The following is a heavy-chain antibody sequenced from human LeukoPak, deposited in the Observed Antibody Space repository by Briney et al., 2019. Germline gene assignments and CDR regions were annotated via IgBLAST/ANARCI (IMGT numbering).Heavy chain of an antibody. CDR2: ITGSDDKT. J-gene: IGHJ4*02. CDR1: GFTFSSYG. D-gene: IGHD3-22*01. V-gene: IGHV3-23*01. Sequence: GGSLRLSCAASGFTFSSYGMHWVRQAPGKGLEWVSIITGSDDKTYYADSVKGRFTISRDYSKNTLHLQMNSLRVEDTAIYYCAIGPQLGSGYHPDYWGQGTPVTVSS. CDR3: AIGPQLGSGYHPDY.